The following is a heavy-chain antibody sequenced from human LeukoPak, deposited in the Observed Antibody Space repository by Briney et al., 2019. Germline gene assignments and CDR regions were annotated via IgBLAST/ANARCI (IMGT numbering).Heavy chain of an antibody. J-gene: IGHJ4*02. CDR2: ISDSGGST. CDR3: AKATGTLGN. V-gene: IGHV3-23*01. CDR1: GFTFSSYG. D-gene: IGHD1-1*01. Sequence: GGSLRLSCAASGFTFSSYGMSWVRQAPGKGLEWVSAISDSGGSTYYADSVKGRFTISRDNSKNTLYLQMNSLTAEDTAIYYCAKATGTLGNWGQGTLVTVSS.